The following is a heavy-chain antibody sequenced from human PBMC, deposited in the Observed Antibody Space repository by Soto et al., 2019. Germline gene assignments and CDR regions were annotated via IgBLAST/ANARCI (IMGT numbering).Heavy chain of an antibody. CDR1: GFTFSSYW. CDR3: ARETVELATNG. CDR2: IKQDGSEK. D-gene: IGHD5-12*01. V-gene: IGHV3-7*01. J-gene: IGHJ4*02. Sequence: EVQLVESGGGLVQPGGSLRLSCAASGFTFSSYWMSWVRQAPGKGLEWVANIKQDGSEKYYVDSVKGRFTISRDNAENSLFLQMRSLRAEDTAVYYCARETVELATNGWGQGTLVTVSS.